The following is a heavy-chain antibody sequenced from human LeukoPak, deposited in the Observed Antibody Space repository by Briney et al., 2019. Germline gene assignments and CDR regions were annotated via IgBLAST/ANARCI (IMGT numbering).Heavy chain of an antibody. J-gene: IGHJ4*02. CDR1: GFTFSSYA. Sequence: SGGSLRLSCAASGFTFSSYAMSWVRQAPGKGLEWVSAISGSGGSTYYADSVKGRFTISRDNSKNTLYLQMNSLRAEDTAVYYCAKYSRVTYYYDSSGSRLDYWGQGTLVTVSS. V-gene: IGHV3-23*01. CDR3: AKYSRVTYYYDSSGSRLDY. D-gene: IGHD3-22*01. CDR2: ISGSGGST.